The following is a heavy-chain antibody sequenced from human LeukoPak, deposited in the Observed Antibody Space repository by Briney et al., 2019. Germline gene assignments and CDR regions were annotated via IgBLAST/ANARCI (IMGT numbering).Heavy chain of an antibody. CDR2: INAGNGNT. D-gene: IGHD3-3*01. CDR1: EYTFTDYA. J-gene: IGHJ4*02. Sequence: ASVKVSCKASEYTFTDYAINWVRQAPGQRLEWMGWINAGNGNTRYSQRFQGRVTITRDTSASTAYMELSSLTSEDTAVYYCAREGPITIFGVVRSLFYFDYWGQGTLVTVSS. V-gene: IGHV1-3*01. CDR3: AREGPITIFGVVRSLFYFDY.